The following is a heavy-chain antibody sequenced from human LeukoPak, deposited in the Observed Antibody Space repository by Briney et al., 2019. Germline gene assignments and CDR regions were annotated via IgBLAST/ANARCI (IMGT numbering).Heavy chain of an antibody. V-gene: IGHV1-18*01. J-gene: IGHJ3*02. CDR2: ISAYNGNT. CDR3: ARDLGGESSENDAFDI. Sequence: ASVKVSCKASGYTFTSYGISGVRQAPGQGLEWMGWISAYNGNTNYAQKLQGRVTMTTDTSTSTAYMELRSLRSDDTAVYYCARDLGGESSENDAFDIWGQGTMVTVSS. CDR1: GYTFTSYG. D-gene: IGHD6-19*01.